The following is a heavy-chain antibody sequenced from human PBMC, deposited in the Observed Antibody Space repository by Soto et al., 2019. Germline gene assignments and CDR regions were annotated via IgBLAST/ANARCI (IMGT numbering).Heavy chain of an antibody. CDR3: ARCGDSSTSCYPFDY. Sequence: SETLSLTCTVSGGSISSYYWSWIRQPPGKGLEWIGYIYYSGSTNYNPSLKSRVTISVDTSKNQFSLKLSSVTAADTAVYYCARCGDSSTSCYPFDYWGQGTLVTVSS. V-gene: IGHV4-59*08. D-gene: IGHD2-2*01. CDR2: IYYSGST. CDR1: GGSISSYY. J-gene: IGHJ4*02.